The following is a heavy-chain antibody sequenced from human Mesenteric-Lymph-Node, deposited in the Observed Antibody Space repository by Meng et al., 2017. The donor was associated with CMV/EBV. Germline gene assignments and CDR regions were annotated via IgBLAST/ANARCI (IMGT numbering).Heavy chain of an antibody. Sequence: SETLSLTCTVSGGSIRSYYWSWIRQPPGKGLEWIGYIHYSGSTSQNPSLKSRVNMSVDTSKNQISLKLNSMTAADTAVYYCATVAVGSTPFYGMDVWGQGTTVTVSS. CDR3: ATVAVGSTPFYGMDV. J-gene: IGHJ6*02. CDR2: IHYSGST. V-gene: IGHV4-59*01. D-gene: IGHD2-15*01. CDR1: GGSIRSYY.